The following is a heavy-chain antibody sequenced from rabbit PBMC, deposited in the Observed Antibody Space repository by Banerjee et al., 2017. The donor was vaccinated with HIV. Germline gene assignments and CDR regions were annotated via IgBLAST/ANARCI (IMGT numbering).Heavy chain of an antibody. CDR2: IYVGSSGST. D-gene: IGHD1-1*01. CDR3: ARGSATITIGYDL. CDR1: GFSFGTTYY. V-gene: IGHV1S40*01. J-gene: IGHJ3*01. Sequence: QSLEESGGGLVQPEGSLTLTCTASGFSFGTTYYMCCVRQAPGKGLEWIACIYVGSSGSTYYASWAKGRFTISKTSSTTVTLQMTSLTAADTATYFCARGSATITIGYDLWGQGTLVTVS.